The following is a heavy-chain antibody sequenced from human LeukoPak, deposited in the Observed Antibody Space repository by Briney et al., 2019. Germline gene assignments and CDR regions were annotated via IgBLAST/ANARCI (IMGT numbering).Heavy chain of an antibody. V-gene: IGHV3-7*01. CDR1: GFTFTSYY. J-gene: IGHJ5*02. CDR2: IKQDGTEK. Sequence: QAGGSLRLTCAASGFTFTSYYMSWIRQAPGKGLEWVANIKQDGTEKDYVDSVKGRFTISRDNDKSSVYLQMNSLSVEDTAVYYCARQWKWFDPWGQGTLVTVSS. D-gene: IGHD6-19*01. CDR3: ARQWKWFDP.